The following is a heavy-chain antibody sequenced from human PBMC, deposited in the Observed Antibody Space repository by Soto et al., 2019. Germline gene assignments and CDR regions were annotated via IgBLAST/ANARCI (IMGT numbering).Heavy chain of an antibody. CDR3: ARGEFMITFGGVIVRGWFDP. Sequence: QVQLVQSGAEVKKPGASVKVSRKASGYTFTSYGISWVRQAPGQGLEWMGWISAYNGNTNYAQKLQGRVTMTTDTSTSTAYMELRSLRSDDTAVYYCARGEFMITFGGVIVRGWFDPWGQGTLVTVSS. CDR1: GYTFTSYG. CDR2: ISAYNGNT. J-gene: IGHJ5*02. D-gene: IGHD3-16*02. V-gene: IGHV1-18*01.